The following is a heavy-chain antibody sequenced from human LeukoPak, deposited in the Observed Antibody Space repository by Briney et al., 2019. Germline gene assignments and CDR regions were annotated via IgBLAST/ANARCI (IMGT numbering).Heavy chain of an antibody. CDR3: ARDAYPLRYFDWLLSKALDY. D-gene: IGHD3-9*01. V-gene: IGHV1-18*01. CDR2: ISAYNGNT. CDR1: GYTFTSYG. Sequence: ASVKVSCKASGYTFTSYGISWVRQAPGQGLEWMGWISAYNGNTNYAQKLQGRVTMTTDTSTSTAYMELRSLRSDDTAVYYCARDAYPLRYFDWLLSKALDYWGQGTLVTVSS. J-gene: IGHJ4*02.